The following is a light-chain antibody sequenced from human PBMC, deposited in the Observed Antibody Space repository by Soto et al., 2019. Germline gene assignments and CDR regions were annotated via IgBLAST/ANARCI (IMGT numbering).Light chain of an antibody. CDR1: SRDVGGYNY. J-gene: IGLJ2*01. V-gene: IGLV2-14*01. CDR3: SSYTRSSTRV. CDR2: DVS. Sequence: QSALTQPASVSGSPGQSITISCTGTSRDVGGYNYVPWYQQHPGKAPKLMIYDVSNRPSGVSNRFSGSKSGNTASLTIYGLQAEDEADYYCSSYTRSSTRVFGGGTKLTVL.